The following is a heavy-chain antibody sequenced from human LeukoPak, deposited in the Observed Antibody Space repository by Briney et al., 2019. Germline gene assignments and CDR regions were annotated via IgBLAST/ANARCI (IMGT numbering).Heavy chain of an antibody. D-gene: IGHD2-15*01. J-gene: IGHJ4*02. Sequence: SETLSLTCIVSGGSINSFYWTWIRQPARERLGWIGRIYTRGSTNHNPPVQSRVTISVDRCRSPISLRLSSVTAAHTDVYYCAVGCSGGNWYDYWGQGTLVTVSS. CDR2: IYTRGST. CDR1: GGSINSFY. CDR3: AVGCSGGNWYDY. V-gene: IGHV4-4*07.